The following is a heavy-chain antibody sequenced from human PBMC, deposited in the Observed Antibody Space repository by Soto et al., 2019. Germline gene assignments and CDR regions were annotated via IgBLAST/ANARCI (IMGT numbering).Heavy chain of an antibody. D-gene: IGHD5-18*01. V-gene: IGHV3-11*01. CDR1: GFILSDYY. CDR2: FSYSGSTK. CDR3: ARDQGYTYGPYYSHGMDV. Sequence: GGSLRLSCEASGFILSDYYMSWIRQAPGKGLEWVSYFSYSGSTKYYADSVEGRFTISRDNIKNSLYLQMNSLRAEDTAVYFCARDQGYTYGPYYSHGMDVWGQGTTVTV. J-gene: IGHJ6*02.